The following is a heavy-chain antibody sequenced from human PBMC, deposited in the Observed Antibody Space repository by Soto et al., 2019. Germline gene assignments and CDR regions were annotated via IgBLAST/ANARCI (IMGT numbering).Heavy chain of an antibody. CDR2: ISSSGSTI. J-gene: IGHJ4*02. Sequence: EVQLVESGGGLVQPGGSLRLSCAASGFTFSSYEMNWVRQAPGKGLEWVSYISSSGSTIYYADSVKGRFTISRDNAKNSLYLQMNSLRAEDTAVYYCARDIYYDSSGYRSFDYWGQGTLGTVSS. V-gene: IGHV3-48*03. CDR1: GFTFSSYE. CDR3: ARDIYYDSSGYRSFDY. D-gene: IGHD3-22*01.